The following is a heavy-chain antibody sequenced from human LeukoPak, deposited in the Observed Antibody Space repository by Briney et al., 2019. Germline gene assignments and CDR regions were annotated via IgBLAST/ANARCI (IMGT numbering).Heavy chain of an antibody. CDR3: GSGGSYYYYYYYMDV. Sequence: GRSLRLYCAASAFTFNSYAMHWLRQAPGKGLEWVAVISYDGSNKYYADSVKGRFTIYRDNSKNTLYLQVNSLRAEDTAVYYCGSGGSYYYYYYYMDVWGKGATVTVSS. D-gene: IGHD2-15*01. V-gene: IGHV3-30*08. CDR1: AFTFNSYA. J-gene: IGHJ6*03. CDR2: ISYDGSNK.